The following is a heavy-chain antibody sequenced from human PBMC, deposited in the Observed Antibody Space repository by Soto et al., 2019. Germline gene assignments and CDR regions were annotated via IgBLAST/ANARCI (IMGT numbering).Heavy chain of an antibody. V-gene: IGHV3-30*18. CDR1: GFTFSGYG. CDR2: ISNDGINK. D-gene: IGHD1-26*01. CDR3: AKDPHSGSYPAYFDY. J-gene: IGHJ4*02. Sequence: PGGSLRLSCAASGFTFSGYGMHWVRQAPGKGLEWVAVISNDGINKYYGDSVKGRFTISRDNSKNTLYLQMNSLRAEDTAVYYCAKDPHSGSYPAYFDYWGQGTLVTVSS.